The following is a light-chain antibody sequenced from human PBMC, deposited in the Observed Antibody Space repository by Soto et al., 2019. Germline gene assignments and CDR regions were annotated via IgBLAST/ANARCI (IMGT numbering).Light chain of an antibody. CDR3: QQYNNWPPIT. Sequence: EIVMTQSPATLSVSPGERATLSCRASQSVRNNLAWYQQKPGQAPRLLIYYASTRATGIPARFSGSGSGTDFTLTISSLQSEDFALYYCQQYNNWPPITFGQGTRLEIK. CDR1: QSVRNN. J-gene: IGKJ5*01. V-gene: IGKV3-15*01. CDR2: YAS.